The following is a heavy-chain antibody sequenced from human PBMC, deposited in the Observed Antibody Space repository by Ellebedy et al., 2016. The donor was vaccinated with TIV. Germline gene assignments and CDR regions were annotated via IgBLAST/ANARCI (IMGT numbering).Heavy chain of an antibody. CDR2: IIPIFGTA. D-gene: IGHD4-17*01. CDR1: GGTFSSYA. V-gene: IGHV1-69*06. J-gene: IGHJ3*02. CDR3: ARDSGYYGDLTNDAFDI. Sequence: SVKVSXKASGGTFSSYAISWVRQAPGQGLEWMGGIIPIFGTANYAQKFQGRVTITADKSTSTAYMELSSLRSEDTAVYYCARDSGYYGDLTNDAFDIWGQGTMVTVSS.